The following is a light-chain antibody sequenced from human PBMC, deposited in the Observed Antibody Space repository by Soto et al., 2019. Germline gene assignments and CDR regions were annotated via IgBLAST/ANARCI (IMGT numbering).Light chain of an antibody. CDR3: RHYNNWPPET. V-gene: IGKV3-15*01. CDR2: DAS. J-gene: IGKJ1*01. Sequence: EILMTQYPATLSVSPGERATLSCGASQSVSSRLAWYQQKRGQAPRLLIYDASTRATGIPASFSGSGSATEFNLPISSLQSEDFATYYCRHYNNWPPETFGHGTQVDIK. CDR1: QSVSSR.